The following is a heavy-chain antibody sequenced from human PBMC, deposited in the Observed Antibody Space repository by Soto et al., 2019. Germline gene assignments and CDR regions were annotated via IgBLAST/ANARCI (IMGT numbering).Heavy chain of an antibody. CDR2: ISYDGSNK. D-gene: IGHD3-16*02. V-gene: IGHV3-30*18. Sequence: QVQLVESGGGVVQPGRSLRLSCAASGFTFSSYGMHWVRQAPGKGLEWVAVISYDGSNKYYADSVKGRFTISRDNSKNTLYLQMNSLRAEDTAVYYCAKAMITFGGVIVLSNVDYWGQGTLVTVSS. CDR1: GFTFSSYG. J-gene: IGHJ4*02. CDR3: AKAMITFGGVIVLSNVDY.